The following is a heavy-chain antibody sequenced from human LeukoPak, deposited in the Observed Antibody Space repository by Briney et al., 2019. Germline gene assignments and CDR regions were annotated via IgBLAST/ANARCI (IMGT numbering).Heavy chain of an antibody. J-gene: IGHJ6*03. CDR2: IIPIFGTA. CDR1: GGTFSSYA. CDR3: ARGPRGYYDSSGYLLSYYYYMDV. Sequence: SVKVSCKASGGTFSSYAISWVRQAPGQGLEWMGGIIPIFGTANYAQKFQGRVTITADKSTSTTYMELSSLRSEDTAVYYCARGPRGYYDSSGYLLSYYYYMDVWGKGTTVTVSS. D-gene: IGHD3-22*01. V-gene: IGHV1-69*06.